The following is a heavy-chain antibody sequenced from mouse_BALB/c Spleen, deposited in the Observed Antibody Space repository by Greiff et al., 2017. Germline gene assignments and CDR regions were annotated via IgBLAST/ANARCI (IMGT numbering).Heavy chain of an antibody. V-gene: IGHV1-54*01. Sequence: VKLQESGAELVRPGTSVKVSCKASGYAFTNYLIEWVKQRPGQGLEWIGVINPGSGGTNYNEKFKGKATLTADKSSSTAYMQLSSLTSDDSAVYFCARSGYRYDENYFDYWGQGTTLTVSS. CDR3: ARSGYRYDENYFDY. CDR2: INPGSGGT. D-gene: IGHD2-14*01. J-gene: IGHJ2*01. CDR1: GYAFTNYL.